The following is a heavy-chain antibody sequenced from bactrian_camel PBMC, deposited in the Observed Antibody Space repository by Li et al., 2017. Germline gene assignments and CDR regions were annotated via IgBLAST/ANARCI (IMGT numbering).Heavy chain of an antibody. V-gene: IGHV3S1*01. CDR1: GFTFSYYW. CDR3: AADHPEGCNYGLRTGRLDFSY. J-gene: IGHJ6*01. D-gene: IGHD3*01. CDR2: IYSGDGSK. Sequence: HVQLVESGGALVQPGGSLRLSCKASGFTFSYYWMYWVRQAPGKKREDVAVIYSGDGSKYLPDSSKGRFTISQDNTKNTVSLQMNNLKPEDTAMYYCAADHPEGCNYGLRTGRLDFSYVGQGTQVTVS.